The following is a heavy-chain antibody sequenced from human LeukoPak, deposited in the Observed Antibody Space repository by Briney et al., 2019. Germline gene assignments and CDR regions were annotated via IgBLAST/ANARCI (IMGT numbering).Heavy chain of an antibody. Sequence: KPSETLSLTCTVSGGSISSYYWSWIRQPPGKGLEWIGYIYYSGSTNYNPSLKSRVTISVDMSKNQFSLKLSSVTAADTAVYYCARHTAMVTYFDYWGQGTLVTVSS. D-gene: IGHD5-18*01. J-gene: IGHJ4*02. CDR2: IYYSGST. CDR1: GGSISSYY. V-gene: IGHV4-59*08. CDR3: ARHTAMVTYFDY.